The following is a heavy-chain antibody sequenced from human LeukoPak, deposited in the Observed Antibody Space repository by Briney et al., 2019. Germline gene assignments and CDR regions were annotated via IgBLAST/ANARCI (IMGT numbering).Heavy chain of an antibody. D-gene: IGHD3-16*02. V-gene: IGHV3-33*01. CDR2: IWYDGSNK. J-gene: IGHJ4*02. Sequence: SLRLSCAASGFTFSSYGMHWVRQAPGKGLEWVAVIWYDGSNKYYADSVKGRFTISRDNSKNTLYLQMNSLRAEDTAVYYCARDTFGGVIAEYYFDYWGQGTLVTVSS. CDR3: ARDTFGGVIAEYYFDY. CDR1: GFTFSSYG.